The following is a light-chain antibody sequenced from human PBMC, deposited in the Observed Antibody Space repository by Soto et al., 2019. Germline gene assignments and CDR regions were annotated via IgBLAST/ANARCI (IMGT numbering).Light chain of an antibody. J-gene: IGLJ1*01. CDR3: TSYTSSRTYV. Sequence: QSVLTQPASVSGSPGQSITVSCTGTSNDVGAYNYVSWYQQHPGTAPKLMIYDVSNRPSGVSNRFSGSKSGSTASLTISGLQAEDEADYYCTSYTSSRTYVFGTGTRSPS. CDR2: DVS. V-gene: IGLV2-14*03. CDR1: SNDVGAYNY.